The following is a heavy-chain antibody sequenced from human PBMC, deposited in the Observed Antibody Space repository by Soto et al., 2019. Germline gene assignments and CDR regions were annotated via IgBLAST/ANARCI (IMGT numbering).Heavy chain of an antibody. V-gene: IGHV4-39*01. CDR2: IYYSGST. Sequence: SETLSLTCTVSGGSISSSSYYWGWIRQPPGKGLEWIGSIYYSGSTYYNPSLKSRVTISVDTSKNQFSLKLSSVTAADTALFYCARGPYDYVWGSDPPHFDYWGQGTLVTVSS. CDR1: GGSISSSSYY. D-gene: IGHD3-16*02. CDR3: ARGPYDYVWGSDPPHFDY. J-gene: IGHJ4*02.